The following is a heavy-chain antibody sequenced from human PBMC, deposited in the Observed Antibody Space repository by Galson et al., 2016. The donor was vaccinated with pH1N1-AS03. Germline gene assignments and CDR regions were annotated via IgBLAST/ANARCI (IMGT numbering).Heavy chain of an antibody. CDR2: INTDSGVT. Sequence: SVKVSCKASGYIFTGFYVHWGRQAPGQGLEWMGWINTDSGVTNYAQKFEAWVTMTRNTSVSTAYMEMYGLKSDDTAVYYCARDPRGPCTSATCPTTYYFGMDVWGQGTTVIVS. CDR3: ARDPRGPCTSATCPTTYYFGMDV. CDR1: GYIFTGFY. D-gene: IGHD2-2*01. V-gene: IGHV1-2*04. J-gene: IGHJ6*02.